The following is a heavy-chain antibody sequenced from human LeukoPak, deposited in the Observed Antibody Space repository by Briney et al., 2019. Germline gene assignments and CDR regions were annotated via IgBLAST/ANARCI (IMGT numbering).Heavy chain of an antibody. J-gene: IGHJ4*02. CDR1: GFTFSSYS. CDR2: ISSSSSYI. CDR3: ARDMTYYDFSDY. V-gene: IGHV3-21*01. D-gene: IGHD3-3*01. Sequence: PGGSLRLSCAASGFTFSSYSMNWVRQAPGKGLEWVSSISSSSSYIYYADSVKGRFTISRDNAKNSLYLQMNSLRAEDTAVYYCARDMTYYDFSDYWGQGTLVTVFS.